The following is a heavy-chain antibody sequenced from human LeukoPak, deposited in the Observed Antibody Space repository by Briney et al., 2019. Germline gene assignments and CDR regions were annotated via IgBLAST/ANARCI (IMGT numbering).Heavy chain of an antibody. CDR1: GYTFTSYD. CDR2: MNPNSGNT. V-gene: IGHV1-8*01. CDR3: ARAYYYDSSGHYYYGMDV. Sequence: GASVKVSCKASGYTFTSYDINWVRQATGQGLEWMGWMNPNSGNTGYAQKFQGRVTMTRNTSISTAYMELSSLRSEDTAVYYCARAYYYDSSGHYYYGMDVWGQGTTVTVSS. D-gene: IGHD3-22*01. J-gene: IGHJ6*02.